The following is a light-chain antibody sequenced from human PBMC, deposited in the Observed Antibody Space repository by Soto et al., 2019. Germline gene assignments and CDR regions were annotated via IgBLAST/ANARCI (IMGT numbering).Light chain of an antibody. CDR1: QSISAS. V-gene: IGKV1-5*01. J-gene: IGKJ1*01. Sequence: DIQMTQSPSTLSASVGDRVTITCRATQSISASLAWYQQKPGEAPTLLIYDASSLESGVPSRFSGGGSETEFTLTIRSLQPDDVATYYCQHYDEYPWTFGQGTKVEIK. CDR3: QHYDEYPWT. CDR2: DAS.